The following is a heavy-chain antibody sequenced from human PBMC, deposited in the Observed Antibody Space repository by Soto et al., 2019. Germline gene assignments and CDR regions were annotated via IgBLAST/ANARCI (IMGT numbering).Heavy chain of an antibody. CDR3: AKDHFKGNGIADGGEV. D-gene: IGHD2-21*01. J-gene: IGHJ6*01. CDR2: IAVVDI. Sequence: GGSLEPSSARNAPSASTYAVGWVRQAAGKWLEWVSTIAVVDIFYAHSMQGPFTLSLGNSTNLLFLKMNSLKADDTATYYCAKDHFKGNGIADGGEVWGKGTTVTVS. CDR1: APSASTYA. V-gene: IGHV3-23*01.